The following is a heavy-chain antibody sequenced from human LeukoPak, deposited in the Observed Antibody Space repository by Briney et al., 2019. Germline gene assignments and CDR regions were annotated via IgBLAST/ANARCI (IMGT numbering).Heavy chain of an antibody. V-gene: IGHV5-51*01. D-gene: IGHD6-13*01. J-gene: IGHJ4*02. CDR2: IYPGDSDT. CDR1: GYSFTSHW. CDR3: ARRSGEQQLTIQNPVDY. Sequence: GESLKISCKGSGYSFTSHWVGWVRQMPGKDLEWMGIIYPGDSDTRYSPSFQGQVTISADKSISTAYLQWSSLKASDTAMYYCARRSGEQQLTIQNPVDYWGQGTLVTVSS.